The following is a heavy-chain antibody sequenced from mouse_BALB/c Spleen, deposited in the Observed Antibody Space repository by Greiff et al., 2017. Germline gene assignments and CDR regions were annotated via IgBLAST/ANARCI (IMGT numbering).Heavy chain of an antibody. J-gene: IGHJ2*01. CDR1: GFSLTSYG. CDR3: ARSHYGNYLDY. V-gene: IGHV2-6-2*01. CDR2: IWSDGST. Sequence: QVHVKQSGPDLVAPSQSLSITCTVSGFSLTSYGVHWVRQPPGKGLEWLVVIWSDGSTTYNSALKSRLSISKDNSKSQVFLKMNSLQTDDTAMYYCARSHYGNYLDYWGQGTTLTVSS. D-gene: IGHD2-1*01.